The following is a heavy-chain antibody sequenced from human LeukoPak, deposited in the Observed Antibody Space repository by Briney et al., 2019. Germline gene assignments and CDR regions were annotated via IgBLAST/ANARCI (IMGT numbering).Heavy chain of an antibody. CDR1: GYTFTSYG. J-gene: IGHJ6*03. CDR2: ISAYNGNT. D-gene: IGHD6-6*01. Sequence: AASVKVSCKASGYTFTSYGISWVRQAPGQGLEWMGWISAYNGNTNYAQKLQGRVTMTTDTSTSTAYMELRSLRSDDTAVYYCARGKSIAARLYYYYYMDVWGKGTTVTVSS. CDR3: ARGKSIAARLYYYYYMDV. V-gene: IGHV1-18*01.